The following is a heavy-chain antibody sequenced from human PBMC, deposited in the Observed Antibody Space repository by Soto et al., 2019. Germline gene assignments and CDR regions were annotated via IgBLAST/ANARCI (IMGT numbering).Heavy chain of an antibody. V-gene: IGHV1-69*01. Sequence: QVQLVQSGAEVKKPGSSVKVSCKASGGTFSSYPISWVRQAPGQGLEWMGVIIPIFGSVNSAQKFQGRVRITADESTSTAYMELSSLRSEDTAVYYCARPRTTGTTKGYDYWGQGTLVTVSS. CDR3: ARPRTTGTTKGYDY. CDR1: GGTFSSYP. CDR2: IIPIFGSV. J-gene: IGHJ4*02. D-gene: IGHD1-1*01.